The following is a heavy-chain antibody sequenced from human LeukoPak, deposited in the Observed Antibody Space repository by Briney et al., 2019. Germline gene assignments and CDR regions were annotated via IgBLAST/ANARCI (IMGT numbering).Heavy chain of an antibody. CDR2: IYSGGST. Sequence: PGGSLRLSCAASGFTVSSNYMSWVRQAPGKGLEWASVIYSGGSTYYADSVKGRFTISRDNSKNTLYLQMNSLRAEDTAVYYCARYYGDYAFDIWGQGTMVTVSS. CDR1: GFTVSSNY. J-gene: IGHJ3*02. CDR3: ARYYGDYAFDI. D-gene: IGHD4-17*01. V-gene: IGHV3-53*01.